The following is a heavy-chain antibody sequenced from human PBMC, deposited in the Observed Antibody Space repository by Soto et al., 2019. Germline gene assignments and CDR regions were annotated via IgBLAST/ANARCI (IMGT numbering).Heavy chain of an antibody. V-gene: IGHV5-51*01. J-gene: IGHJ4*02. Sequence: PGESLKISCKGSGYSFTSYWIGWVRQMPGKGLEWMGIIYPGDSDTRYSPSFQGQVTISADKSISTAYLQWSSLKASDTAMYYCARSPHDSQYGSGTYFDYWGQGTLVTVSS. CDR3: ARSPHDSQYGSGTYFDY. CDR2: IYPGDSDT. D-gene: IGHD3-10*01. CDR1: GYSFTSYW.